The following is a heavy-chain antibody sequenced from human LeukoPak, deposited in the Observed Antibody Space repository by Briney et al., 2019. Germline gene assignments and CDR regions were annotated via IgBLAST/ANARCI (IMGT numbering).Heavy chain of an antibody. V-gene: IGHV3-30-3*01. D-gene: IGHD3-22*01. Sequence: GGSLRLSCAASGFTFSSYAMHWVRQAPGKGLEWVAVISYDGSNKYYADSVKGRFTISRDNSKNTLYLQMNSLRAEDTVVYYCARETEYYYDSSGSTDYWGQGTLVTVSS. J-gene: IGHJ4*02. CDR1: GFTFSSYA. CDR2: ISYDGSNK. CDR3: ARETEYYYDSSGSTDY.